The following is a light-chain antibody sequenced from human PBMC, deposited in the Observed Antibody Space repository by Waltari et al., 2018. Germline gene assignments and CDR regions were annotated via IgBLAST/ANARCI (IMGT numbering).Light chain of an antibody. Sequence: AIQMTQSLSSLSASVGASVTITCRASQDIRDDLGWYQQKPGKAPNLLIYAASTCQSGVPSRFSGSGSGTDFTLTINSLQPEDFATYYCLQDYLYPWTFGQGTKVEI. J-gene: IGKJ1*01. CDR2: AAS. V-gene: IGKV1-6*01. CDR3: LQDYLYPWT. CDR1: QDIRDD.